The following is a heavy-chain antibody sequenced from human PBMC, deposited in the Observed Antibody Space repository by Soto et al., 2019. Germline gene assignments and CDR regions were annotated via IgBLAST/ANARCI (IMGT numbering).Heavy chain of an antibody. CDR3: ARADYYDSSGFYYDC. CDR2: INPSGGST. J-gene: IGHJ4*02. CDR1: GYIFTNHY. D-gene: IGHD3-22*01. Sequence: QVQLVQSGAEVKKPGASVKVSCKASGYIFTNHYIHWVRQAPGQGLEWMGIINPSGGSTNYLQKFQXRXXXXXXXXXXXXXXXXXXXXXXXXAXYFCARADYYDSSGFYYDCWGQGSLVTVSS. V-gene: IGHV1-46*01.